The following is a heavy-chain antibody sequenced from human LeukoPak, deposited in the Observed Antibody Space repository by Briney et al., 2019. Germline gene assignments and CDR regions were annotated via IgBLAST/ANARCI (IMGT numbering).Heavy chain of an antibody. Sequence: GGSLRLSCVASGFNFNDFDINWVRQVPGKGLEWVSGINWNSVHIGYADSVKGRFTIFRDNAQKSVHLQMFSLRPEDTASYYCSTSRPDRFIDSWGQGTLVTVST. CDR1: GFNFNDFD. V-gene: IGHV3-9*01. CDR2: INWNSVHI. D-gene: IGHD1-14*01. CDR3: STSRPDRFIDS. J-gene: IGHJ4*02.